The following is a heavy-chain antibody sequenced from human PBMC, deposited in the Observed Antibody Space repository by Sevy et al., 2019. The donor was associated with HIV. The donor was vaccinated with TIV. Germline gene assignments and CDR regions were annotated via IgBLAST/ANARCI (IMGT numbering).Heavy chain of an antibody. CDR1: GFSFNNHW. D-gene: IGHD3-9*01. CDR2: IKHDGSEK. V-gene: IGHV3-7*01. Sequence: GGSLRLSCVASGFSFNNHWMSWVRQAPENGLEWVANIKHDGSEKYYADSLEGRFAVSRDNAKNSLFLQINSLRVEDTAVYFCARLPTGLQSFNYLLSTYFDSWGQGTLVTVSS. J-gene: IGHJ4*02. CDR3: ARLPTGLQSFNYLLSTYFDS.